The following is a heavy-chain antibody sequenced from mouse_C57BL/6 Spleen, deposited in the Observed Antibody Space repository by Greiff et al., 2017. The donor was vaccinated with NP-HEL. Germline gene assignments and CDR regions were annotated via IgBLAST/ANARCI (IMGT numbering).Heavy chain of an antibody. V-gene: IGHV5-16*01. CDR3: ARESGRFAMDY. J-gene: IGHJ4*01. Sequence: EVKLVESEGGLVQPGSSMKLSCTASGFTFSDYYMAWVRQVPEKGLEWVANINYDGSSTYYLDSLKSRFIISRDNAKNILYLQMSSLKSEDTATYYCARESGRFAMDYWGQGTSVTVSS. CDR2: INYDGSST. CDR1: GFTFSDYY.